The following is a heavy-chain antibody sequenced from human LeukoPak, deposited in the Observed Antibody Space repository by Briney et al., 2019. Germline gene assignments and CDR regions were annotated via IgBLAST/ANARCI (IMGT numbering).Heavy chain of an antibody. CDR2: IWYDGNNK. CDR3: ARQHCSGGDCYFFD. Sequence: QSGGSLRLSCAASGFTFSSYGMHWVRKAPGKGLEWVALIWYDGNNKYYADSVKGRFTISRDNSKNTLYLQLNSLRAEDTAVYYCARQHCSGGDCYFFDWGQGTLVIVSS. V-gene: IGHV3-33*01. CDR1: GFTFSSYG. D-gene: IGHD2-15*01. J-gene: IGHJ4*02.